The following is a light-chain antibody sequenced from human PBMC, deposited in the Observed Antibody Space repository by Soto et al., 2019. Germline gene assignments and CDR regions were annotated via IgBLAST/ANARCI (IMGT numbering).Light chain of an antibody. Sequence: IVMSQSPATLSVSTGERATLSCRASQSVSSNLAWYQHKPGQAPRLLIYGASSRATGIPARFSGSGSGTEFTLTISSLQSEDFAVYYCQQYDNWPRTFGQGTKVDIK. CDR2: GAS. V-gene: IGKV3-15*01. J-gene: IGKJ1*01. CDR1: QSVSSN. CDR3: QQYDNWPRT.